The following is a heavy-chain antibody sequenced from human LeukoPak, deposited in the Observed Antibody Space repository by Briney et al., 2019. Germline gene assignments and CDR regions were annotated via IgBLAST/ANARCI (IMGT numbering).Heavy chain of an antibody. CDR1: GFTFSSYE. J-gene: IGHJ4*02. V-gene: IGHV3-48*03. D-gene: IGHD3-22*01. CDR2: ISSSGSTI. CDR3: AKADADYDSSGIGFDY. Sequence: GSLRLSCAASGFTFSSYEMNWVRQAPGKGLEWVSYISSSGSTIYYADSVKGRFTISRDNSKNTLYLQMNSLRAEDTAVYYCAKADADYDSSGIGFDYWGQGTLVTVSS.